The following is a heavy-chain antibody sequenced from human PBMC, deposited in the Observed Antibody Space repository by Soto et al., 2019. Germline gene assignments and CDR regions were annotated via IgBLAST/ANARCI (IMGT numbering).Heavy chain of an antibody. CDR1: GGTFSSYT. J-gene: IGHJ4*02. D-gene: IGHD2-2*01. Sequence: KVSCKASGGTFSSYTISWVRQAPGQGLEWMGRIIPILGIANYAQKFQGRVTITADKSTSTAYMELSSLRSEDTAVYYCARDPPLSLIPAPGEDFDYRGQRTLVTGSS. V-gene: IGHV1-69*02. CDR3: ARDPPLSLIPAPGEDFDY. CDR2: IIPILGIA.